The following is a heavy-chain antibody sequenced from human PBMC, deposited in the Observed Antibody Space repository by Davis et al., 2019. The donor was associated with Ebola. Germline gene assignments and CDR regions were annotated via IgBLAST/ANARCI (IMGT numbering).Heavy chain of an antibody. CDR1: GGAFSTST. CDR3: ARGHNYAHEY. Sequence: SVKVSCKASGGAFSTSTISWVRQAPGQGLEWMGRITPVFGIINYAQKFQGRVTMTRDTSISTVYMELSSLRYDDTADYYCARGHNYAHEYWGQGTLVTVSS. D-gene: IGHD4-11*01. J-gene: IGHJ4*02. CDR2: ITPVFGII. V-gene: IGHV1-69*02.